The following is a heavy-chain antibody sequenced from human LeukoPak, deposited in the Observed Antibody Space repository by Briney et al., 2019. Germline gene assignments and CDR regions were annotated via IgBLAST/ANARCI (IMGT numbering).Heavy chain of an antibody. V-gene: IGHV3-9*01. J-gene: IGHJ4*02. CDR2: ISWNSGSI. CDR3: AKDLGYSGYDSIFDY. Sequence: PGRSLRLSCAASGFTFDDYAMHWVRQAPGKGLEWVLGISWNSGSIGYADSVKGRFTISRDNAKNSLYLQMNSLRAEDTALYYCAKDLGYSGYDSIFDYWGQGTLVTVSS. D-gene: IGHD5-12*01. CDR1: GFTFDDYA.